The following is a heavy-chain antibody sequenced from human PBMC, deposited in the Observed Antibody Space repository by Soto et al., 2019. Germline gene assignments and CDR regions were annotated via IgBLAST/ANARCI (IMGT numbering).Heavy chain of an antibody. CDR1: GDSIRSYH. CDR2: IYDSGST. J-gene: IGHJ2*01. Sequence: QVQLQESGPGLVKPSETLSLTCTVSGDSIRSYHWSWIRQPPGKGLEWIGYIYDSGSTNYNPSRKTRVTTSVDASHNQFSLRFTSVTAADMAVYFCARSPILSGDYASWYFDLWGRGTLVNVS. D-gene: IGHD4-17*01. V-gene: IGHV4-59*01. CDR3: ARSPILSGDYASWYFDL.